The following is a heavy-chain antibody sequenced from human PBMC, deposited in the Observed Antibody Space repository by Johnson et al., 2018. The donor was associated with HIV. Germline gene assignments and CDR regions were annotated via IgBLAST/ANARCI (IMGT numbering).Heavy chain of an antibody. V-gene: IGHV3-30*18. CDR1: GFTFSSYD. CDR3: AKPPSMGADAFDV. Sequence: QVQLVESGGGVVQPGRSLRVSCGASGFTFSSYDMHWVRQAPAKGLEWVAVMSSDGSNKYYADSVKGRFNISRDNSKNTLYLQMNSLRAEDSALYYCAKPPSMGADAFDVWGQGTMVTVSS. D-gene: IGHD3-16*01. J-gene: IGHJ3*01. CDR2: MSSDGSNK.